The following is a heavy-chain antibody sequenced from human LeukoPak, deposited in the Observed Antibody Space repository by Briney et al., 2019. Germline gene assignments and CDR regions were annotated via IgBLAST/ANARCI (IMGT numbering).Heavy chain of an antibody. J-gene: IGHJ4*02. CDR1: GYSFIGYS. CDR3: AREYVADSSPLFDY. Sequence: ASVKVSRKASGYSFIGYSMHWVRQAPGQGLEWMGWINPNTGGTNYAQKFQGRVTMTRDTSISTAYMELSSLRSDDTAVYHCAREYVADSSPLFDYWGQGSLDTVSS. V-gene: IGHV1-2*02. D-gene: IGHD6-13*01. CDR2: INPNTGGT.